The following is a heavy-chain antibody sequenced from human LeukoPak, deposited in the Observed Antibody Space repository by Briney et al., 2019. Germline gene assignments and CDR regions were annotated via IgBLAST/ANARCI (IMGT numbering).Heavy chain of an antibody. CDR2: IYHSGST. CDR3: ARGETPATVTNTGRLGAFDI. Sequence: TLSLTCTVSGGSISSGGYYWSWIRQPPGKGLEWIGYIYHSGSTYYNPSLKSRVTISVDRSKNQFSLKLSSVTAADTAVYYCARGETPATVTNTGRLGAFDIWGQGTMVTVSS. CDR1: GGSISSGGYY. V-gene: IGHV4-30-2*01. J-gene: IGHJ3*02. D-gene: IGHD4-17*01.